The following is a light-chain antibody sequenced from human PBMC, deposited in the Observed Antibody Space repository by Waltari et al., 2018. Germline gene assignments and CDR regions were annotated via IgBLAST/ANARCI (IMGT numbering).Light chain of an antibody. J-gene: IGLJ7*01. Sequence: QAVLTQPSSLSATPGASASLTCTLRSGINVGTYRIYWYQQKPGSPPQYLLRYKSDSDKQQGVGGPSRFYGSKDVSANAGILLISGLQSEDEADYYCMIWHGSAAVFGGGTQLTVL. CDR2: YKSDSDK. CDR3: MIWHGSAAV. CDR1: SGINVGTYR. V-gene: IGLV5-45*03.